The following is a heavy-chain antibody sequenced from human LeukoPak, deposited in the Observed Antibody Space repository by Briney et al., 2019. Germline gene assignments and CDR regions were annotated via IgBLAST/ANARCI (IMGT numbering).Heavy chain of an antibody. CDR1: GGSISSYY. V-gene: IGHV4-4*07. CDR3: ARGSSGWNLYNWFDP. J-gene: IGHJ5*02. CDR2: IYTSGST. D-gene: IGHD6-19*01. Sequence: SETLSLTCTVSGGSISSYYWSWIRQPAGKGLEWVGRIYTSGSTNYNPSLKSRVTMSVDTSKNQFSLKLSSVTAADTAVYYCARGSSGWNLYNWFDPWGQGTLVTVSS.